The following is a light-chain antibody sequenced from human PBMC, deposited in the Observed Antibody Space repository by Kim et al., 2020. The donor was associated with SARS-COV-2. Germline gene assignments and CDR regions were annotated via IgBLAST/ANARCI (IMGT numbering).Light chain of an antibody. J-gene: IGKJ1*01. V-gene: IGKV1-39*01. CDR2: AAS. CDR3: QQSYSTPK. Sequence: DIQMTQSPSSLSASVGDRVTITCRASQSISSYLNWYQQKPGKAPKLLIYAASSLQSGVPSRFSGSGSGTDFTLTISSLQPEDFATYYWQQSYSTPKFGQGTKVDIK. CDR1: QSISSY.